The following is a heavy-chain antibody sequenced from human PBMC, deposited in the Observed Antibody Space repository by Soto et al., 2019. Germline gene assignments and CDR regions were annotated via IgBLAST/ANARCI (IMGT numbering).Heavy chain of an antibody. V-gene: IGHV1-3*01. CDR1: GYTFTSYA. D-gene: IGHD5-18*01. CDR3: ARDRDTYGHSLFDH. CDR2: INAGNGNT. J-gene: IGHJ4*02. Sequence: GASVKVSCKASGYTFTSYAMHWVRQAPGQRLEWMGWINAGNGNTNYADSVKGRFTISRDNFKNSLFLEMSSLRAEDTAVYYCARDRDTYGHSLFDHWGQGTLVTVSS.